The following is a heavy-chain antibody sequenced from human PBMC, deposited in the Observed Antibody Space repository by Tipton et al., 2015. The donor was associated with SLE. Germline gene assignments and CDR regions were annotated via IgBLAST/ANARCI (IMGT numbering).Heavy chain of an antibody. J-gene: IGHJ4*02. D-gene: IGHD6-13*01. Sequence: GSLRLSCAASGFTFSTYSMNWVRQAPGKGLEWVSSISSGSSYIYYADSVKGRFTISRDNAKNSLYLQMNSLRAEDTAVYYCARDRSSSWYGGDYWGQGTLVTVSS. CDR1: GFTFSTYS. V-gene: IGHV3-21*01. CDR3: ARDRSSSWYGGDY. CDR2: ISSGSSYI.